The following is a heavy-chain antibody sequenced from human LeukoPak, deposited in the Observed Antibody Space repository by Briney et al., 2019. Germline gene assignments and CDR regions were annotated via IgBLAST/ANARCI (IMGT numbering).Heavy chain of an antibody. CDR3: ARWTTVTRASDY. J-gene: IGHJ4*02. CDR2: IYYSGST. CDR1: GGSISSYY. V-gene: IGHV4-59*12. D-gene: IGHD4-17*01. Sequence: PSETLSLTCTVSGGSISSYYWSWIRQPPGKGLEWIGYIYYSGSTNYNPSLKSRVTMSVDTSKNQFSLKLSSVTAADTAVYYCARWTTVTRASDYWGQGTLVTVSS.